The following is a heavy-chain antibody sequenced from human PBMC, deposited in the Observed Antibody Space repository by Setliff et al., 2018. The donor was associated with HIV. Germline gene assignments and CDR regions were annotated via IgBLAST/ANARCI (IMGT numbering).Heavy chain of an antibody. CDR1: GYTFTNFA. J-gene: IGHJ4*02. Sequence: ASVKVSCKASGYTFTNFAINWVRQAPGQGLEWMGGFDPEHDKTIYAQKFQGRVTMTEDTSTDTAYMQLNSLRSEDTAVYFCASHRRVGTTVLFSYWGQGTLVTVSS. D-gene: IGHD1-1*01. V-gene: IGHV1-24*01. CDR2: FDPEHDKT. CDR3: ASHRRVGTTVLFSY.